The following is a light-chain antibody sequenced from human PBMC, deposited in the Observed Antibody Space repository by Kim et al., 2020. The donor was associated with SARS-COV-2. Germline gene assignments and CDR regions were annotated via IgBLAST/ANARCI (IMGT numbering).Light chain of an antibody. J-gene: IGLJ1*01. V-gene: IGLV2-8*01. Sequence: GQSVPISCTGTSSDVGGYNYVSWYQQHPGKAPKLMIYEVSKRPSGVPDRFSGSKSGNTASLTVSGLQAEDEADYYCSSYAGSTPYVFGTGTKVTVL. CDR2: EVS. CDR3: SSYAGSTPYV. CDR1: SSDVGGYNY.